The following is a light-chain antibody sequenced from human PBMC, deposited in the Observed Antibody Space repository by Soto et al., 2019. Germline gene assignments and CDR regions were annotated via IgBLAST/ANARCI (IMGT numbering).Light chain of an antibody. CDR1: SSDVGAYNS. CDR2: EVS. CDR3: SSYRSSSTYV. J-gene: IGLJ1*01. Sequence: QSALTQPASVSGSPGQSITISCTGTSSDVGAYNSVSWYQQYPGKAPKLMMYEVSNRPSGVSDRFSGSKSGNTASLTISGLQTGDEADYCCSSYRSSSTYVFGTGTKLTVL. V-gene: IGLV2-14*01.